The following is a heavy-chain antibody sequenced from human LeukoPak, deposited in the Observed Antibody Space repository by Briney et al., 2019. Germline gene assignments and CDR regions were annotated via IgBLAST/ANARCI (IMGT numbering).Heavy chain of an antibody. Sequence: ASVKVSCKASGYTFTGYYMHWVRQAPGQGLEWMGWINPNSGGTNYAQKFQGRVIMTRDTSISTAYMELSRLRSDDTAVYYCARESDLGVVVAATFDYWGQGTLVTVSS. D-gene: IGHD2-15*01. CDR2: INPNSGGT. CDR1: GYTFTGYY. V-gene: IGHV1-2*02. J-gene: IGHJ4*02. CDR3: ARESDLGVVVAATFDY.